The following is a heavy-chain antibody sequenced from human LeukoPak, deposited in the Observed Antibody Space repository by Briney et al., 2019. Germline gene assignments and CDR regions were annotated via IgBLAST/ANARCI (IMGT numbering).Heavy chain of an antibody. J-gene: IGHJ4*02. CDR2: IYYSGST. Sequence: SQTLSLTCTVSGGSISSGGYYWSWIRQHPGKGLEWIGYIYYSGSTYYNPSLKSRATISVDTSKNQFSLKLSSVTAAGTAVYYCARTSYYDSSGLDYWGQGTLVTVSS. D-gene: IGHD3-22*01. CDR3: ARTSYYDSSGLDY. CDR1: GGSISSGGYY. V-gene: IGHV4-31*03.